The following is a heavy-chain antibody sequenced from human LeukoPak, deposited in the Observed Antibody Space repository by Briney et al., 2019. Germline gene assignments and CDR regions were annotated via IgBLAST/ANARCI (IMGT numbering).Heavy chain of an antibody. CDR3: ARDRRSRTGIALTFDP. CDR1: GYTFTSYD. V-gene: IGHV1-2*02. Sequence: ASVKVSCKASGYTFTSYDINWVRQAPGQGLEWMGWINPNSGGTNYAQKFQGRVTMTRDTSISTAYMELSRLRSDDTAVYYCARDRRSRTGIALTFDPWGQGTLVTVSS. CDR2: INPNSGGT. D-gene: IGHD1-1*01. J-gene: IGHJ5*02.